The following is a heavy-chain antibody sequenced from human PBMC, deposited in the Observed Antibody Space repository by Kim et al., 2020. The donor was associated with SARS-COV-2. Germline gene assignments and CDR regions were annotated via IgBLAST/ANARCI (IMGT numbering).Heavy chain of an antibody. D-gene: IGHD2-2*02. J-gene: IGHJ6*01. CDR1: GFAFYNYA. V-gene: IGHV3-23*01. CDR3: AIVADMDGDTLYVYY. CDR2: ITAGDVVK. Sequence: GGSLRLSCAASGFAFYNYAIPWVRQAPGKGLEWVSGITAGDVVKYYASSVRGRFTTSRDNSKDYLQLEVIRVKDTANYHYTNAIVADMDGDTLYVYY.